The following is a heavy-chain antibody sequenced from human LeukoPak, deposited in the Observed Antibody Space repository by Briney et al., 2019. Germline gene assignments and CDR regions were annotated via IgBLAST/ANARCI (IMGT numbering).Heavy chain of an antibody. D-gene: IGHD1-26*01. CDR2: FSYSGST. V-gene: IGHV4-39*01. J-gene: IGHJ4*02. CDR3: ARHRGSGSYYDPHDY. Sequence: TPSETLSLTCTVSGGSISSSSYYWGWIRQPPGTGLEWIGSFSYSGSTYYNPSLKSRVTISVDTSQNQFSLNLNSVTAADTAVYYCARHRGSGSYYDPHDYWGQGTLVTVSS. CDR1: GGSISSSSYY.